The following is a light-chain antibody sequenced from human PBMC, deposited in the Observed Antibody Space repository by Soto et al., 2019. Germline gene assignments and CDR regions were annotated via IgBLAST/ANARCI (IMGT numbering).Light chain of an antibody. J-gene: IGKJ2*01. CDR3: QQRSNWPLMYT. V-gene: IGKV3-11*01. CDR2: DAS. Sequence: EIVLTQSPATLSLSPGERATLSCRASQSVSSYLAWYQQKPGQAPRLLISDASNRATGIPARFSGSGSGTDFTLPISSLEPEDFAVYYCQQRSNWPLMYTFGQGTKLVIK. CDR1: QSVSSY.